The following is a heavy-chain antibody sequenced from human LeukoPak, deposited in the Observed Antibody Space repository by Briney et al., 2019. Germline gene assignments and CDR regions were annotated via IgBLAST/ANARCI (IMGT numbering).Heavy chain of an antibody. D-gene: IGHD2/OR15-2a*01. V-gene: IGHV3-21*06. J-gene: IGHJ3*02. CDR1: GFTFSSYS. CDR2: ISSSSSYI. CDR3: ARDLLDSTAFDI. Sequence: PGGSLRLSCAASGFTFSSYSMNWVRQAPGKGLEWVSSISSSSSYIYYADSVKGRFTISRDNAKNSLYLQMNSLRAEDTAVYYCARDLLDSTAFDIWGQGTMVTVSS.